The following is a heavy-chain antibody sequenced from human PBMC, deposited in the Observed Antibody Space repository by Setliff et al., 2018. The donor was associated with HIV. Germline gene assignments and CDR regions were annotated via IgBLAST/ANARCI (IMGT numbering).Heavy chain of an antibody. CDR1: GFTFSNQP. V-gene: IGHV3-23*01. J-gene: IGHJ4*02. CDR2: IGSSGVTT. CDR3: ARGTDYSGWFYDY. D-gene: IGHD1-26*01. Sequence: PGGSLRLSCEGSGFTFSNQPMSWVRQAPGKGLEWVSAIGSSGVTTYYGGSVKGRFTISRDNSRNMVYLQMSGLRAEDTAVYYCARGTDYSGWFYDYWGQGTQVTVSS.